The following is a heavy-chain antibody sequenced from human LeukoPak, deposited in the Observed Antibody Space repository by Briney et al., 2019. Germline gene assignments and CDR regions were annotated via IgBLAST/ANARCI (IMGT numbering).Heavy chain of an antibody. Sequence: AAVKVSFKASGYAFTVYYVRWGGQAPGQGLGGMGWINPNSGGTNYAQKFQGRVTITRDTAISTAYMELSRLRSDDTAVYYCARDRYYYDSSGFCDYWGQGTLVTVSS. D-gene: IGHD3-22*01. CDR1: GYAFTVYY. CDR2: INPNSGGT. J-gene: IGHJ4*02. V-gene: IGHV1-2*02. CDR3: ARDRYYYDSSGFCDY.